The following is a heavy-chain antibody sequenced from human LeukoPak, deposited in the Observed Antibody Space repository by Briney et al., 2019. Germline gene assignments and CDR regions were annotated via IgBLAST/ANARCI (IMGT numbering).Heavy chain of an antibody. CDR3: AGDGSYGSGPI. CDR2: IYSGGNT. Sequence: HPGGSLRLSCGASGFTVSSSYMSWVRQAPGKGLEWVSVIYSGGNTYYADSVKGRFTLSRDISKNTLYLQMNSLRAEDTAVYYCAGDGSYGSGPIWGQGTLVTVSS. D-gene: IGHD3-10*01. CDR1: GFTVSSSY. J-gene: IGHJ4*02. V-gene: IGHV3-66*01.